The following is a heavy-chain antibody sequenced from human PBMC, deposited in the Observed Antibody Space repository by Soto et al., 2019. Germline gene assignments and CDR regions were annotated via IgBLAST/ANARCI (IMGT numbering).Heavy chain of an antibody. CDR1: GGSISSYY. V-gene: IGHV4-59*01. J-gene: IGHJ6*03. D-gene: IGHD3-9*01. Sequence: SETLSLTCTVSGGSISSYYWSWIRQPPGKGLEWIGYIYYSGSTNYNPSLKSRVTISVDTSKNQFSLKLSSVTAADTAVYYCARDSEGGYYDILTGYYMSYSRYMDVWGKGTTVTVSS. CDR2: IYYSGST. CDR3: ARDSEGGYYDILTGYYMSYSRYMDV.